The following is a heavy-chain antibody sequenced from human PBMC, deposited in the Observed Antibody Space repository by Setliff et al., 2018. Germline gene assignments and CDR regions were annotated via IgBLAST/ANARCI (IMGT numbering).Heavy chain of an antibody. V-gene: IGHV4-34*01. D-gene: IGHD3-10*01. Sequence: SETLSLTCAVYGGSFSAYYWSWIRQPPGRGLEWIGEINHSGSTNYNPSRKSRVIISVDTSLNQVSLELSAVTAADTAVYYCARVPKIWVKGNYYSYYMDVWGQGTTVTVSS. J-gene: IGHJ6*03. CDR3: ARVPKIWVKGNYYSYYMDV. CDR1: GGSFSAYY. CDR2: INHSGST.